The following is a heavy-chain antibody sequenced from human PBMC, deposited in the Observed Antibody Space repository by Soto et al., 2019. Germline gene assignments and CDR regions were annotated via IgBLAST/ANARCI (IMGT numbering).Heavy chain of an antibody. Sequence: QVQLVQSGAEVKKPGASVKVSCEASGYTFIDYYMHWVRQAPGQGFEWMGRISPKSGGTNYAQKFQGRVTMTWDTSVNTAYMQLSSLMSEDTAGYYCARPPGYISDWYYFDLWGQGTLVTVSS. CDR1: GYTFIDYY. CDR3: ARPPGYISDWYYFDL. D-gene: IGHD6-19*01. V-gene: IGHV1-2*02. CDR2: ISPKSGGT. J-gene: IGHJ4*02.